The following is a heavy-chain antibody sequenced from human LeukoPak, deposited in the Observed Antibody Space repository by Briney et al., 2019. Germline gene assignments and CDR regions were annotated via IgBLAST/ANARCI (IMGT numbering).Heavy chain of an antibody. Sequence: SETLSLTCTVSGGSISSGEYYWSWIRQPPGKGLEWIGYIYYSGSTYYNPSLKSRVTISVDTSKNQFSLKLSFVTAADTAVYYCARTRRQYPGYLQHWGQGTLVTVSS. D-gene: IGHD4-11*01. CDR3: ARTRRQYPGYLQH. J-gene: IGHJ1*01. CDR1: GGSISSGEYY. V-gene: IGHV4-30-4*02. CDR2: IYYSGST.